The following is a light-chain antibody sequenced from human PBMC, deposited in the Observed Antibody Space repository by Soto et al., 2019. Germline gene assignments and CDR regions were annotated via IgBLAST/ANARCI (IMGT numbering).Light chain of an antibody. V-gene: IGKV1-5*03. J-gene: IGKJ1*01. CDR1: QTISIW. Sequence: DIQLTQSPSTLSASVGDRVTVTCRASQTISIWLAWYQQKPGKAPKLLIYQASSLESGVPSRFSGSGSVTEFTLTISSLLPDDFATYYCQHYNDFPWTFGQGTTVEI. CDR3: QHYNDFPWT. CDR2: QAS.